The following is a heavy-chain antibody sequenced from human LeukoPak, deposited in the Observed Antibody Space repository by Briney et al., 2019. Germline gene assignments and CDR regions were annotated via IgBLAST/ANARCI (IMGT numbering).Heavy chain of an antibody. Sequence: WASVKVSCKASGYTFVTYYMHWVRQAPGQGLEWMGIINPSGGGTSYAQKFQGRATMTGDTSASTVYMKLSSLRSEDTAVYYCARSRLLLDYWGQGTLVTVSS. CDR1: GYTFVTYY. CDR2: INPSGGGT. J-gene: IGHJ4*02. CDR3: ARSRLLLDY. V-gene: IGHV1-46*01. D-gene: IGHD2-21*02.